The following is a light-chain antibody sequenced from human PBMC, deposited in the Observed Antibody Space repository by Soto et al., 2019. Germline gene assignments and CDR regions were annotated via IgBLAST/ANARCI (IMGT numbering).Light chain of an antibody. CDR1: QSISNY. CDR2: AAS. Sequence: DIQMTQSPASLSASVGDRVTITCRASQSISNYLNWYQQKPGQAPNLLIYAASSLQSGVPSRFSGSGSRTDFTLTISSLQPEDFATYYCQQSFSTPRTFGQGTKVDIK. V-gene: IGKV1-39*01. CDR3: QQSFSTPRT. J-gene: IGKJ1*01.